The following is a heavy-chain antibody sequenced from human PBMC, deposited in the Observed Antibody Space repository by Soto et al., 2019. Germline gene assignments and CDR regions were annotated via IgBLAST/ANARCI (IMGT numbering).Heavy chain of an antibody. CDR2: ISTNSRNI. CDR1: GFTFSSYS. J-gene: IGHJ4*02. CDR3: TCYYDSSGYLPFDY. D-gene: IGHD3-22*01. Sequence: PGGSLRISCTASGFTFSSYSMNWVRQAPGKGLEWVSSISTNSRNIFYADSVKGRFTISRDNAKNSLYLQMNSLKTEDTAVYYCTCYYDSSGYLPFDYWGQGTLVTVSS. V-gene: IGHV3-21*04.